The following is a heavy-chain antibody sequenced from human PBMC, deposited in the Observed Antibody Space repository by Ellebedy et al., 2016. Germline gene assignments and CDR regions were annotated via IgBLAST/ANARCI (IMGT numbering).Heavy chain of an antibody. Sequence: GSLRLSXTVSGGSIISSSYYWSWIRQPPGRGLEYIGYISYSGTTNYNPSLESRVTISVDMSKNHFSLKLTSVTAADTAVYFCARDPAGGHFDSWGQGTLVTVSS. J-gene: IGHJ4*02. CDR1: GGSIISSSYY. D-gene: IGHD3-10*01. CDR3: ARDPAGGHFDS. CDR2: ISYSGTT. V-gene: IGHV4-61*03.